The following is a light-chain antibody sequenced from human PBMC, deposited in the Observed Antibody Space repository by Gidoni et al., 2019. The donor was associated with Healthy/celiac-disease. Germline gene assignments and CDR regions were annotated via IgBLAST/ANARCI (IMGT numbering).Light chain of an antibody. CDR3: QQSYNIPLT. J-gene: IGKJ4*01. Sequence: DLQMTQSPSALSASVGDRVTITCRASRSISTHLNWSQQKPGKAPKLLIYAASNLQSGVPSRFSGRGSGTDFTLTISSLQPEDFATYYCQQSYNIPLTFGGGTKVEIK. CDR2: AAS. V-gene: IGKV1-39*01. CDR1: RSISTH.